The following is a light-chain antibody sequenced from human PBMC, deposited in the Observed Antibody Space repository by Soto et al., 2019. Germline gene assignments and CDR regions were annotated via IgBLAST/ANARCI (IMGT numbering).Light chain of an antibody. V-gene: IGKV3-20*01. CDR3: QQYGSWT. CDR2: GTS. Sequence: EIVLTQSPGTLSVSPGERATLSCRASQTISSNNLAWYQQKPGQAPSLLIYGTSSRATGIPDRFSGSGSGTDVTLTISRREPEDSAIYYCQQYGSWTFGQGTKGEI. J-gene: IGKJ1*01. CDR1: QTISSNN.